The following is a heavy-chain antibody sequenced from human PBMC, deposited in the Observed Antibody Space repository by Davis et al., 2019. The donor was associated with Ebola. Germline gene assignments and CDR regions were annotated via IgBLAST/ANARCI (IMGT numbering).Heavy chain of an antibody. CDR1: GFTVSNNY. Sequence: GESLKISCAASGFTVSNNYMSWVRQAPGKGLEWVSVIYSGGSTYYADSVKGRFTISRDNAKNSLYLQMNSLRAEDTAVYYCASTAVQGLISYWGQGTLVTVSS. V-gene: IGHV3-53*01. CDR2: IYSGGST. D-gene: IGHD3-10*01. J-gene: IGHJ4*02. CDR3: ASTAVQGLISY.